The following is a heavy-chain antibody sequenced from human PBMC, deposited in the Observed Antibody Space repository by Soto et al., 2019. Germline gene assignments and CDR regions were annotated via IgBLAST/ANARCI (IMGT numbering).Heavy chain of an antibody. CDR2: VYIGGKT. D-gene: IGHD3-16*01. J-gene: IGHJ4*02. V-gene: IGHV3-66*01. CDR1: GFTVSSNY. Sequence: EVQLVESGGGLVQPGGSLGLSCAASGFTVSSNYMSWVRQAPGKGMEWVSVVYIGGKTYYAESVEDRFTISRDNFQNMLYLQMNSLRAEDTAVYYCAGSVGGGFDYWGPGTLVTVSS. CDR3: AGSVGGGFDY.